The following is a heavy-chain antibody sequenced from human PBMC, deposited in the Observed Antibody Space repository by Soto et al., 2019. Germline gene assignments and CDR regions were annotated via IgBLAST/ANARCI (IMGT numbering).Heavy chain of an antibody. CDR3: ARTSGDSGYDLAY. Sequence: HVQLQQSGPGLVKPSQTLSLTCVISGDSVSSNSVTWNWIRQSPSRGLEWLGRTYYRSRWFNDYAVSVKSRIIIDPDTSKNQFSLQLNSVTPEDTAVYYCARTSGDSGYDLAYWGQGTLVTVSS. V-gene: IGHV6-1*01. CDR1: GDSVSSNSVT. J-gene: IGHJ4*02. D-gene: IGHD5-12*01. CDR2: TYYRSRWFN.